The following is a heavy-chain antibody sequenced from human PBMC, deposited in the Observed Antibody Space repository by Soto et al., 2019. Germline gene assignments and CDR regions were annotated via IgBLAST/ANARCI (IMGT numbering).Heavy chain of an antibody. J-gene: IGHJ4*02. CDR2: ISSSGSTI. Sequence: GGSLRLSCAASGFTFSSYEMNWVRQAPGKGLEWVSYISSSGSTIYYADSVKGRFTISRDNAKNSLYLQMNSLRAEDTAVYYCASTDSSGGKNPDYWGQGTLVTVS. CDR3: ASTDSSGGKNPDY. V-gene: IGHV3-48*03. CDR1: GFTFSSYE. D-gene: IGHD3-22*01.